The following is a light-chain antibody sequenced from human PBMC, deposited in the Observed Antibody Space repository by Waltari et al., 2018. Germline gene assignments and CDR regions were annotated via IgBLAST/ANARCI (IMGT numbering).Light chain of an antibody. CDR2: EGE. V-gene: IGLV1-51*02. CDR1: TSNIGNNY. CDR3: GTWDNNLSALV. J-gene: IGLJ2*01. Sequence: QSVLTQPPSVSAAPGQKVTISCSGSTSNIGNNYVSWYQQLPGAAPKVFIHEGEKRPSGIPDRFSGSKSGTSASLGITGLQTGDEAAYYCGTWDNNLSALVFGGGTKLTVL.